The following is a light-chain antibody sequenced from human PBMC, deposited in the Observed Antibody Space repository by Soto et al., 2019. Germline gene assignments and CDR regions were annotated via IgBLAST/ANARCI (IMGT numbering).Light chain of an antibody. J-gene: IGKJ1*01. CDR2: GAS. Sequence: EIVLTQSPGTLSLSPVERATLSCRASQSVSSSYLAWYQQKPGQAPRLLIYGASSSATGIPDRFSGSGYGTDFTLTISRLEPEDFAVYSCQQYGSSPKTFGQGTKVDIK. CDR3: QQYGSSPKT. CDR1: QSVSSSY. V-gene: IGKV3-20*01.